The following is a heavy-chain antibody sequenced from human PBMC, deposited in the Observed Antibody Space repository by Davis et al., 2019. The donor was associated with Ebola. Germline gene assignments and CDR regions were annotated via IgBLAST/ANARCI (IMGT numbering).Heavy chain of an antibody. V-gene: IGHV1-18*04. J-gene: IGHJ4*02. Sequence: ASVKVSCKASGYTLVSYYAHWVRQAPGQGLEWMGWISAYNGNTNYAQNVQDRVTMTTDTSTSIAYMELRSLRSDDTAVYYCARDLGKTLADHADYWGQGTLVTVSS. CDR2: ISAYNGNT. CDR3: ARDLGKTLADHADY. CDR1: GYTLVSYY. D-gene: IGHD6-19*01.